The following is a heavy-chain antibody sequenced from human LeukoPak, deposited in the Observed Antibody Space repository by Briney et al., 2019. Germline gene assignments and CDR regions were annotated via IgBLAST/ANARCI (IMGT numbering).Heavy chain of an antibody. J-gene: IGHJ4*02. CDR1: GFTFSSYW. CDR2: INPGGSSI. D-gene: IGHD1-14*01. CDR3: ARSNQADDY. V-gene: IGHV3-74*01. Sequence: GGSLRLSCAASGFTFSSYWMHWVRQVPGKGLVWVARINPGGSSITYAGSVKGRFPISRDNAKNTLYLQMDSLRAEDTGVYYCARSNQADDYWGQGTLVTVSS.